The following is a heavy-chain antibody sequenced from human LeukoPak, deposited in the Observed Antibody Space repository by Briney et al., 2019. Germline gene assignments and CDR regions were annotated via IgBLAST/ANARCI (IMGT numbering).Heavy chain of an antibody. V-gene: IGHV3-11*01. Sequence: PGGSLRLSCAASGFTFKDYYMSWIRQAPGKGLEWVSYISTSGSTMYYADSVKGRFTISRDNAKNSLYLQMNSLRTEDTAVYYCATASGYSHEYYYMDVWGKGTTVTISS. CDR1: GFTFKDYY. D-gene: IGHD5-18*01. CDR2: ISTSGSTM. J-gene: IGHJ6*03. CDR3: ATASGYSHEYYYMDV.